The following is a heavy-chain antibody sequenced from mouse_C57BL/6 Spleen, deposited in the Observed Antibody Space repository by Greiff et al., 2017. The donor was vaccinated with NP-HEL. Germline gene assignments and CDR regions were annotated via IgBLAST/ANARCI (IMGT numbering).Heavy chain of an antibody. Sequence: VQLQQSGAELARPGASVKMSCKASGYTFTSYTMHWVKQRPGQGLEWIGYINPSSGYTKYNQKFKDKATLTADKSSSTAYMQLSSLTSEDSAVYYCARAPGPYWYFDVWGTGTTVTVSS. J-gene: IGHJ1*03. V-gene: IGHV1-4*01. CDR2: INPSSGYT. CDR1: GYTFTSYT. CDR3: ARAPGPYWYFDV.